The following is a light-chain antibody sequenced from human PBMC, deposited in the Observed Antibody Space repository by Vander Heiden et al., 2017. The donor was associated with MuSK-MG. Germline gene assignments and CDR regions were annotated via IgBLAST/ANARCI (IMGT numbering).Light chain of an antibody. V-gene: IGLV2-14*04. J-gene: IGLJ2*01. CDR2: NVS. CDR3: SSYTSSGTVI. Sequence: GQSITISCTGTYSDVGFYNYVSWYQQHPGKAPKLKIYNVSDRPSGVSNRFSGSKSGNTASLTITGLQAEDEADYDCSSYTSSGTVIFGGGTKMTVL. CDR1: YSDVGFYNY.